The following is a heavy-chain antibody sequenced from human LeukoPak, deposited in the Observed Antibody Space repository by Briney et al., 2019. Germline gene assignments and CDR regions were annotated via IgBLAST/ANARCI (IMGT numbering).Heavy chain of an antibody. Sequence: PSETLSLTCTVSGGSISSYYWSWIRQPPGKGLEWIEYIYYSGSTNYNPSLKSRVTISVDTSKNQFSLKLSSVTAADTAVYYCARGSKNWFDPWGQGTLVTVSS. CDR1: GGSISSYY. CDR2: IYYSGST. J-gene: IGHJ5*02. D-gene: IGHD5/OR15-5a*01. CDR3: ARGSKNWFDP. V-gene: IGHV4-59*01.